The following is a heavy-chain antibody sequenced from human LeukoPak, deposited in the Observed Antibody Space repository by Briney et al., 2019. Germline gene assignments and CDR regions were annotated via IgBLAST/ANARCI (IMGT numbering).Heavy chain of an antibody. D-gene: IGHD2-21*02. Sequence: GGSLRLSCAASGFTFSSYAMSWVRQAPGKGLEWVSAISGSGGSTYYADSVKGRFTISRDNSKNTLYLQMNSLRAEDTAVYYCARDRGVVVTAIASVVDYWGQGTLVTVSS. CDR1: GFTFSSYA. CDR3: ARDRGVVVTAIASVVDY. CDR2: ISGSGGST. V-gene: IGHV3-23*01. J-gene: IGHJ4*02.